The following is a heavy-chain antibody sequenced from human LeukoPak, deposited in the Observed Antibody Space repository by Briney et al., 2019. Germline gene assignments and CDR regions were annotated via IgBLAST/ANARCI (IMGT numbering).Heavy chain of an antibody. J-gene: IGHJ4*02. CDR2: IKQDGSEE. CDR1: GFTFSRSW. V-gene: IGHV3-7*01. CDR3: ARDQDYYDSSGYYLIFDY. Sequence: GGSLRLSCAASGFTFSRSWMSWVRQAPGKGLEWVANIKQDGSEEYYVDSVKGRFTISRDNAKNSLYLQMNSLRAEDTAVYYCARDQDYYDSSGYYLIFDYWGQGTLVTVSS. D-gene: IGHD3-22*01.